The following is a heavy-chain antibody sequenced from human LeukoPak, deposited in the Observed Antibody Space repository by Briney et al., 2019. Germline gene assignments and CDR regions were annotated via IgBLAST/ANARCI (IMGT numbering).Heavy chain of an antibody. CDR2: ISNDGSNK. J-gene: IGHJ4*02. CDR1: GFTFSSYA. V-gene: IGHV3-30-3*01. CDR3: ARALYDFWSGYYQGGLGY. Sequence: GGSLRLSCAASGFTFSSYAMHWVRQAPGKGLEWVAVISNDGSNKYYADSVKGRFTISRDNSKNTLYLQMNSLRAEDTAVYYCARALYDFWSGYYQGGLGYWGQGTLVTVSS. D-gene: IGHD3-3*01.